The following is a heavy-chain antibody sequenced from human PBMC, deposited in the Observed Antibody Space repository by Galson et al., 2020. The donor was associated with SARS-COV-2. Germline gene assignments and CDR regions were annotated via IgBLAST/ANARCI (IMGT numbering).Heavy chain of an antibody. CDR1: GFNFNDYD. V-gene: IGHV3-9*01. D-gene: IGHD6-25*01. CDR3: AKFGGISVGARPGASKENINDY. J-gene: IGHJ4*02. CDR2: IGCNGDNV. Sequence: TGGSLRLSCVASGFNFNDYDMHWVRQVPGKGLDSGSDIGCNGDNVGYADSVKGLFTISRDNAKNSLYLQMNSLTVDDTAFYYCAKFGGISVGARPGASKENINDYWGQGTLVTVSS.